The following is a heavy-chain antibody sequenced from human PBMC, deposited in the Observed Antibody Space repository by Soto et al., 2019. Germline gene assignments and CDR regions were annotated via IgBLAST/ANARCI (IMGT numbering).Heavy chain of an antibody. CDR2: IKQDGSEK. Sequence: VGSLRLSCAASGFTFSSYWMSWVRQAPGKGLEWVANIKQDGSEKYYVDSVKVGFTISRDNAKNSLYLQMNSLRAEDTDVYYCAREPVVVVVAAMSWFDPWGQGTLVTVSS. CDR3: AREPVVVVVAAMSWFDP. D-gene: IGHD2-15*01. CDR1: GFTFSSYW. J-gene: IGHJ5*02. V-gene: IGHV3-7*01.